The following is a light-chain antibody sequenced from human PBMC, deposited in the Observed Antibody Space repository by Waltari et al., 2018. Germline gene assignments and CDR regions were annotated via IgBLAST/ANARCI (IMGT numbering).Light chain of an antibody. CDR3: MQALHTPVT. Sequence: DISITQSPLFLPVTPGEPSSISCRYSKILLHRDGYNYLDLYLQKPGQSTHLLIYWSSTRAAGVPDRFSGSGSGTDFTLEISRVEADDVGIYYCMQALHTPVTFGPGTTVDFK. J-gene: IGKJ3*01. V-gene: IGKV2-28*01. CDR1: KILLHRDGYNY. CDR2: WSS.